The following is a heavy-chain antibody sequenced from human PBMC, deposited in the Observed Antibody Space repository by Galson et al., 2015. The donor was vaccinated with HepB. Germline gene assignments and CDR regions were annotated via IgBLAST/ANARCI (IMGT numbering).Heavy chain of an antibody. CDR3: AKEVYDAFDI. V-gene: IGHV3-30*18. Sequence: SLRLSCAASGFTFSSYSMHWVRQAPGKGLEWVAVISYDGSNKYYADSVKGRFTISRDNSKNTLYLQMNSLRAEDTAVYYCAKEVYDAFDIWGQVTIVTVAS. CDR1: GFTFSSYS. CDR2: ISYDGSNK. J-gene: IGHJ3*02.